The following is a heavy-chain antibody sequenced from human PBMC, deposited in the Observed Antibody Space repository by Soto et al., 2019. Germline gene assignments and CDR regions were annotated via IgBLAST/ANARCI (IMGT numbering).Heavy chain of an antibody. CDR3: ATPVFWSGYYDQPRGAFDI. V-gene: IGHV4-39*01. CDR1: GGSISSSSYY. D-gene: IGHD3-3*01. Sequence: PSETLPLTCTVSGGSISSSSYYRGWIRQPPGKGLEWIGSIYYSGSTYYNPSLKSRVTISVDTSKNQFSLKLSSVTAADTAVYYCATPVFWSGYYDQPRGAFDIWVQGTMVT. CDR2: IYYSGST. J-gene: IGHJ3*02.